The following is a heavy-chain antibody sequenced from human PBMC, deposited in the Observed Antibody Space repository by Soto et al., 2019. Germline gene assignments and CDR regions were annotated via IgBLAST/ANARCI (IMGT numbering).Heavy chain of an antibody. D-gene: IGHD3-22*01. CDR3: ARTYYYDSSGYHYYFDY. CDR1: GGSISSGGYS. Sequence: LSLTCAVSGGSISSGGYSWSWIRQPPGKGLEWIGYVYHSGSTYYNPSLKSRVTISVDRSKNQFSLKLSSVTAADTAVYYCARTYYYDSSGYHYYFDYWGQGTLVTVSS. J-gene: IGHJ4*02. V-gene: IGHV4-30-2*01. CDR2: VYHSGST.